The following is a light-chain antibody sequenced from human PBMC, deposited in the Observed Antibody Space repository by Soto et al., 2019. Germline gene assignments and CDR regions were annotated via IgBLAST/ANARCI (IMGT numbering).Light chain of an antibody. CDR2: AAS. V-gene: IGKV1-27*01. CDR1: QGLSYY. CDR3: QQYNSAPQT. Sequence: DIQMTQSPRSLSASVACRLPITCRASQGLSYYLAWYQQNPGKVPKLLIYAASTLPTGVPSRFSGSGSGTDFTLTISSLQPEDVATYYCQQYNSAPQTFGQGTKVEIK. J-gene: IGKJ2*01.